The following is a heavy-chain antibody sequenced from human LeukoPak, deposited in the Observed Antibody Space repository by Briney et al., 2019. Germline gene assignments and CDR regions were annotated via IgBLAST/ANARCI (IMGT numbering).Heavy chain of an antibody. CDR1: GFTFSSYS. J-gene: IGHJ4*02. V-gene: IGHV3-48*02. CDR3: ARDDGLGY. Sequence: PGGSLRLSCAASGFTFSSYSMNWVRQAPGKGLEWLSFISGSGTFIYYADSVRGRFTISRDSARNSLYLQMNSLRDEDTAVYFCARDDGLGYLGQGTLVTVSS. CDR2: ISGSGTFI. D-gene: IGHD3-16*01.